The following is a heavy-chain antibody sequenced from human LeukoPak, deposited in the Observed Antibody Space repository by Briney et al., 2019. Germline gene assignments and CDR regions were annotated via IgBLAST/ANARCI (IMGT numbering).Heavy chain of an antibody. Sequence: GGSLRLSCAASGFTVGSNYMNWVRQAPGEGFEWVASIYGGGSQDYADSVKGRFTVSRDNSKNTMDLQMNSLRAEDTAVYYCARDWSWNWNYESRFDYWGQGTLVTVSS. J-gene: IGHJ4*02. CDR3: ARDWSWNWNYESRFDY. CDR2: IYGGGSQ. CDR1: GFTVGSNY. V-gene: IGHV3-66*02. D-gene: IGHD1-7*01.